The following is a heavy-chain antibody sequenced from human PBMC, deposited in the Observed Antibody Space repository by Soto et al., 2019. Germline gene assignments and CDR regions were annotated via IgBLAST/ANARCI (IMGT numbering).Heavy chain of an antibody. CDR3: AREDYFDSGGFPI. D-gene: IGHD3-22*01. V-gene: IGHV4-59*01. Sequence: SETLSLTCTDSGGSISSYYWSWIRQPPGKGLEWIGYIYYSGSTNYNPSLKSRVTISVDTANNHFYLSLSYVTAADTAMYYCAREDYFDSGGFPIWGQGTLVTVSS. CDR1: GGSISSYY. CDR2: IYYSGST. J-gene: IGHJ4*02.